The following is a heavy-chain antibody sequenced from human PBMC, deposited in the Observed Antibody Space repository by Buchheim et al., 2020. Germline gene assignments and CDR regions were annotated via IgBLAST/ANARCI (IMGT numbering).Heavy chain of an antibody. CDR2: IYHSGST. CDR3: ARDRRCGSSWYRSYYYGMDV. J-gene: IGHJ6*02. D-gene: IGHD6-13*01. CDR1: GGSISSSNW. Sequence: QVQLQESGPGLVKPSGTLSLTCAVSGGSISSSNWWSWVRQPPGKGLEWIGEIYHSGSTNYNPSLKSRVTISVDKSKNPFSLKLSSVNAADTAVYYCARDRRCGSSWYRSYYYGMDVWGQGTT. V-gene: IGHV4-4*02.